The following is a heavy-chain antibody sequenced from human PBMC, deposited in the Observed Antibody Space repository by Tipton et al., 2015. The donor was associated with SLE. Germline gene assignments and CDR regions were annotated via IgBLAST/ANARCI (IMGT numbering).Heavy chain of an antibody. CDR3: ARQLGAAYYYYGMDV. D-gene: IGHD6-13*01. J-gene: IGHJ6*02. CDR1: GGSISSYY. CDR2: IYTSGST. V-gene: IGHV4-4*08. Sequence: TLSLTCTVSGGSISSYYWSWIRQSPGKGLEWIGYIYTSGSTNYNPSLKSRVTISADTSKNQFSLKLSSVTAADTAVYYCARQLGAAYYYYGMDVWGQGTTVTVSS.